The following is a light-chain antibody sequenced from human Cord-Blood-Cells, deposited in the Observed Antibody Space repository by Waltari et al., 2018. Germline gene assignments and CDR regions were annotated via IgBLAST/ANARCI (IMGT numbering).Light chain of an antibody. CDR3: SSYAGSNNWV. J-gene: IGLJ3*02. CDR2: EVS. Sequence: HSVTISCTGTSSDVGGYNYFSWYQQHPGKAPKLMIYEVSKRPSGVPDRFSGSKSGNTASLTVSGLQAEDEADYYCSSYAGSNNWVFGGGTKLTVL. V-gene: IGLV2-8*01. CDR1: SSDVGGYNY.